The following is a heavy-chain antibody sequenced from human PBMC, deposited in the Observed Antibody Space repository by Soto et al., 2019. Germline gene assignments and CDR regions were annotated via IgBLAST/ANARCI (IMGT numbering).Heavy chain of an antibody. CDR1: GFTFSGHW. D-gene: IGHD3-9*01. J-gene: IGHJ4*02. CDR2: INHDGSEK. Sequence: VQLVESGGGLVQPGGSLRLSCAASGFTFSGHWMNWARQAPGKGLEWVAHINHDGSEKNYVDSVKGRFTISRDNAKNSLYLQMNSLRVEDTAVYYCARDRDWASDYWGQGALVTVSS. V-gene: IGHV3-7*01. CDR3: ARDRDWASDY.